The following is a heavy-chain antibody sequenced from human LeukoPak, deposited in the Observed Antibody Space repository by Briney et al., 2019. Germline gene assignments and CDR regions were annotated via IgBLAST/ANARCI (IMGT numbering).Heavy chain of an antibody. J-gene: IGHJ5*02. CDR1: GFTFSNYV. CDR2: ISYEGNKE. D-gene: IGHD3-22*01. V-gene: IGHV3-30*04. Sequence: GGSLRLSCAGSGFTFSNYVMYWVRQAPGKGLEWVAVISYEGNKEDYAESMKGRFTISRDISKSTLFLQMNSLRVEDTAVYSCAREYFVGDSRGAPWFDPRGQGTLVTVSS. CDR3: AREYFVGDSRGAPWFDP.